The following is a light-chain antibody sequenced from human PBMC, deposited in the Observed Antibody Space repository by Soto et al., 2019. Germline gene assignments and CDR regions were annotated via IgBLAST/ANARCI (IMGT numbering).Light chain of an antibody. Sequence: QSVLTQPHSASGTPGQRVTISCSGSSSNIGTSSVHWFQQLPGTAPKLLISTTNQRPSGVPERFSGSKSGTSASLAISGLQSEDEADYYCAAWDASLNGHVFGTGIKVTVL. CDR3: AAWDASLNGHV. J-gene: IGLJ1*01. V-gene: IGLV1-44*01. CDR1: SSNIGTSS. CDR2: TTN.